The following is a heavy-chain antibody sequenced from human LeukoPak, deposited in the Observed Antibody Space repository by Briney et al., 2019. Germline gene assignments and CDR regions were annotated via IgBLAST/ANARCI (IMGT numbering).Heavy chain of an antibody. Sequence: PGGSLRLSCAASGFTFSTYTMNWLRQAPGKGLEWVSYISSSSTYIYYADSVKGRFTISRDNAKNSLYLQMNNLRAEDTAMYYCARDGDYGGTDFDSWGQGTLVTVSS. CDR2: ISSSSTYI. CDR1: GFTFSTYT. D-gene: IGHD4-23*01. J-gene: IGHJ5*01. V-gene: IGHV3-21*01. CDR3: ARDGDYGGTDFDS.